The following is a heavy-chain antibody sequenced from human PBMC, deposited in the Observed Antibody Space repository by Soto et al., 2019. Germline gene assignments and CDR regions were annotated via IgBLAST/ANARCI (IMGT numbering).Heavy chain of an antibody. CDR3: AREGAYGSGRAYYYYTDV. V-gene: IGHV1-2*04. CDR2: INPNSGGT. D-gene: IGHD3-10*01. CDR1: GYTFTGYY. J-gene: IGHJ6*03. Sequence: ASVKVSFKASGYTFTGYYMHWVRQAPGQGLEWMGWINPNSGGTNYAQKFQGWVTMTRDTSISTAYMELSRLRSDDTAVYYCAREGAYGSGRAYYYYTDVWGKGTTVTVSS.